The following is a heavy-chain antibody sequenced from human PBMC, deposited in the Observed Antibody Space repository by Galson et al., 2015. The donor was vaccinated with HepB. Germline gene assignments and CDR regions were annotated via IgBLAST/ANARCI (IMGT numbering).Heavy chain of an antibody. CDR1: GFTVRYNY. D-gene: IGHD3-10*01. CDR2: IYSGGST. CDR3: ARDSPLGDYYGSGSYYLTD. J-gene: IGHJ4*02. Sequence: LRLSCAASGFTVRYNYMSWVRQAPGKGLEWVSVIYSGGSTYYADSVKGRFTISRDNSKNTVYLQMNSLRAEDSAIYYCARDSPLGDYYGSGSYYLTDWGQGTLVTVSS. V-gene: IGHV3-53*01.